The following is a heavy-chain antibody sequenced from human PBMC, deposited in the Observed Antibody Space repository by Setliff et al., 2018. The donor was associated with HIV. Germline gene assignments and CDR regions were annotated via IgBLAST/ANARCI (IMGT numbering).Heavy chain of an antibody. Sequence: PGGSLRLSCRASGFTFSSYAMTWVRQAPGKGLEWVSVIYSGGYSTYYADSVKGRFTISRDNSKNTLYLQMNSLRAEDTAIYYCATRIQLCYWGQGTLVTVSS. CDR1: GFTFSSYA. CDR3: ATRIQLCY. D-gene: IGHD5-18*01. V-gene: IGHV3-23*03. J-gene: IGHJ4*02. CDR2: IYSGGYST.